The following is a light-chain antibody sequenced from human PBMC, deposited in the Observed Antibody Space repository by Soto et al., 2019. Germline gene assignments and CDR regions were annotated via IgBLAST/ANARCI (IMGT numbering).Light chain of an antibody. Sequence: QSALAQPRSVCGSPGQSVTISCTGTSSDVGGYDFVSWYQQHPGKAPQLMISDVSKRPSGVPDRFSGSKSGNTASLPLSGLQSEDAADYYCCSYAGDLALFGGGTKGTVL. CDR2: DVS. CDR1: SSDVGGYDF. CDR3: CSYAGDLAL. J-gene: IGLJ2*01. V-gene: IGLV2-11*01.